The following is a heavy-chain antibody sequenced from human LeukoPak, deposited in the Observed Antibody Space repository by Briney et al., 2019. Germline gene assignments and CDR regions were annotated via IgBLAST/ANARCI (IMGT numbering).Heavy chain of an antibody. V-gene: IGHV3-23*01. D-gene: IGHD2-8*01. CDR1: GFIFSTYL. CDR3: AKDVRRCNGACT. Sequence: PGGSLRLSCAASGFIFSTYLFSWVRQAPGKGLEWVSGISASGGDTFYADSVKGRFTISGDNSKNTLSLQMNSLRVEDTAIYYCAKDVRRCNGACTWGQGTLVTVSS. J-gene: IGHJ5*02. CDR2: ISASGGDT.